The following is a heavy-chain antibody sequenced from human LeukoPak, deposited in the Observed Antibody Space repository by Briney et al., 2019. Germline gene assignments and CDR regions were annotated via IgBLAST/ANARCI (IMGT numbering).Heavy chain of an antibody. CDR1: GDSVSSNSAV. CDR3: ARSSAGFDS. D-gene: IGHD3-16*01. CDR2: TYYRSEWFI. Sequence: SQTLSLTCAISGDSVSSNSAVWNWIRQSPSRGLEWLGRTYYRSEWFIDYAPSVKSRISINPDTSKNQFSLQLDSVAPEDTSVYYCARSSAGFDSWGQGTLVTVSS. V-gene: IGHV6-1*01. J-gene: IGHJ5*01.